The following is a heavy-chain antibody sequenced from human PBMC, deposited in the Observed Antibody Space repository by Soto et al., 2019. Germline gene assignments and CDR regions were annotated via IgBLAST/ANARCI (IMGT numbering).Heavy chain of an antibody. D-gene: IGHD1-26*01. CDR1: GFSLSTSGVG. V-gene: IGHV2-5*02. CDR3: AHRHVGNSGIWFRS. Sequence: SGPTLVNPTQTLTLTCSFSGFSLSTSGVGVGWIRQPPGKALEWLALIYWDNSKRYSPSLKSMVTITKDTSKNQVVLTMTNMDPVDTGTYYCAHRHVGNSGIWFRSWG. J-gene: IGHJ5*01. CDR2: IYWDNSK.